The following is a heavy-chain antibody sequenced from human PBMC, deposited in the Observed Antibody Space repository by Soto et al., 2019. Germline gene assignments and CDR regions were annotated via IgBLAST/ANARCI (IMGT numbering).Heavy chain of an antibody. CDR1: GFTFSSYW. CDR3: AKGDAPAAIFPMDV. D-gene: IGHD2-2*01. CDR2: IKQDETEK. Sequence: GGSLRLSCAASGFTFSSYWMNWVRQAPGRGLEWVADIKQDETEKYYVDSVKGRFTISRDNAKNSLYLQMDSLRPEDTAVYYCAKGDAPAAIFPMDVWGQGTTVTVS. J-gene: IGHJ6*02. V-gene: IGHV3-7*03.